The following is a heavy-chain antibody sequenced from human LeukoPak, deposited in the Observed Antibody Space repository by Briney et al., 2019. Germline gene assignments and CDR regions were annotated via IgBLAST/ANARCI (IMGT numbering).Heavy chain of an antibody. V-gene: IGHV3-30-3*01. Sequence: GGSLRLSCAASGFTFSSYTIHWVRQAPGKGLEWVAVISYDGINKYYADSVKGRFIISRDSSKNTLYLQMNSLRAEDTAVYYCARDGPYYDVLTGYPPFDYWGQGTLVAVSS. D-gene: IGHD3-9*01. CDR3: ARDGPYYDVLTGYPPFDY. CDR2: ISYDGINK. CDR1: GFTFSSYT. J-gene: IGHJ4*02.